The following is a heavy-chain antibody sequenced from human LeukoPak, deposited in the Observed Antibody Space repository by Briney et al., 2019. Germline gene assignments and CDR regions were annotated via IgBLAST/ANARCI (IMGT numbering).Heavy chain of an antibody. CDR3: ARQEYSNSYFDY. D-gene: IGHD2/OR15-2a*01. Sequence: KPSETLSLTCTVSGGSISSNTYYWGWIRQPPGKGLEWIGSIYYSGSTYYNPSHKSPVTISVDTSKNQFSLKLSSVTAADTAVYYCARQEYSNSYFDYWVQGTLVTVSS. V-gene: IGHV4-39*01. CDR1: GGSISSNTYY. CDR2: IYYSGST. J-gene: IGHJ4*02.